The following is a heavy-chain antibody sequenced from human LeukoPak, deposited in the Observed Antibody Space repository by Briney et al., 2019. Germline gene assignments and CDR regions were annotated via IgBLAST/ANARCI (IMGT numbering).Heavy chain of an antibody. V-gene: IGHV4-39*07. D-gene: IGHD6-6*01. CDR3: ARSLLAARFGFDY. Sequence: SETLSLTCTVSGGSISSSSYYWGWIRQPPGTGLEWIGEINHSGSTNYNPSLKSRVTISVDTSKNQFSLKLSSVTAADTAVYYCARSLLAARFGFDYWGQGTLVTVSS. CDR1: GGSISSSSYY. J-gene: IGHJ4*02. CDR2: INHSGST.